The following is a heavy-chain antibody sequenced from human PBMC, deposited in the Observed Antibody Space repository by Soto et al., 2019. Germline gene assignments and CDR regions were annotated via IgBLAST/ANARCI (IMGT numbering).Heavy chain of an antibody. J-gene: IGHJ4*02. V-gene: IGHV4-34*01. CDR3: ARFWGSGSHFDY. Sequence: TSETLSLTCAVYGGSFSGYYWSWIRQPPGKGLEWIGEINHSGSTNYNPSLKSRVTISVDTSKNQFSLKLSSVTAADTAVYYCARFWGSGSHFDYWGQGTLVTVSS. CDR1: GGSFSGYY. CDR2: INHSGST. D-gene: IGHD3-22*01.